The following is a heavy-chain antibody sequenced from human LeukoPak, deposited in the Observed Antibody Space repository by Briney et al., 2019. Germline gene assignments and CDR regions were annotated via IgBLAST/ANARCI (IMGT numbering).Heavy chain of an antibody. D-gene: IGHD1-7*01. CDR1: GFTFDDYA. CDR2: ISWNSGSI. Sequence: GRSLRLSCAASGFTFDDYAMHWVRHAPGKGLEWVSGISWNSGSIGYADSVKGRFTISRDNAKNSLYLQMNSLRAEDTALYYCASGTTSYYYYGMDVWGQGTTVTVSS. J-gene: IGHJ6*02. CDR3: ASGTTSYYYYGMDV. V-gene: IGHV3-9*01.